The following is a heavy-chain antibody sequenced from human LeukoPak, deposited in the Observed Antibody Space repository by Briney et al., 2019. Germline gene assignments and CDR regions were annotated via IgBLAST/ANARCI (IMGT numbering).Heavy chain of an antibody. Sequence: GGSLRLSCAASGFTFSSYAMHWVRQAPGKGLEWVAVISYDGSNKYYADSVKGRFTISRDNSKNTLYLQMNSLRAEDTAVYYCARASGQLDYIDDYWGQGTLVTVSS. D-gene: IGHD6-13*01. CDR1: GFTFSSYA. V-gene: IGHV3-30*04. J-gene: IGHJ4*02. CDR2: ISYDGSNK. CDR3: ARASGQLDYIDDY.